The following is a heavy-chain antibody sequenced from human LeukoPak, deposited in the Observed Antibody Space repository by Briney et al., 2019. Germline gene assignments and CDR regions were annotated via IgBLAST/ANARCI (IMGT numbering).Heavy chain of an antibody. CDR3: ARGTSGSYDY. CDR1: GYTFTTYA. J-gene: IGHJ4*02. D-gene: IGHD1-26*01. V-gene: IGHV1-3*01. CDR2: INSGNGNT. Sequence: ASVKVSCKASGYTFTTYAMHWVRQAPGQRLEWMGWINSGNGNTKYSQKFQGRVTITRDTSTSTAYMELRSLRSDDTAAYYCARGTSGSYDYWGQGTLVTVSS.